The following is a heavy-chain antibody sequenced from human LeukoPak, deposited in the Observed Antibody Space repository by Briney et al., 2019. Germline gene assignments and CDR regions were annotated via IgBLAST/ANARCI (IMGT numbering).Heavy chain of an antibody. CDR1: VGSLSSYY. CDR2: IYYSGST. V-gene: IGHV4-59*01. J-gene: IGHJ6*03. CDR3: AREVYYHYYMDV. Sequence: PSETLSLTCTVSVGSLSSYYWSWIRQPPGKGLEWIGYIYYSGSTNYNPSLKSRVTISVDTSKNQFSLKLSSVTAADTAVYYCAREVYYHYYMDVWGKGTTVTVSS.